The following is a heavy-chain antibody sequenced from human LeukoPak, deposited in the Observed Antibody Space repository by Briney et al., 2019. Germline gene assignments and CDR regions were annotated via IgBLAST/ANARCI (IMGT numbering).Heavy chain of an antibody. Sequence: ASVKVSCKASGYTFSDYYIHWVRQAPGQGLEWMGWITPNSGSTNYAQKFQGRVTMTRDTSISTAYMELSRLRSDDTAVYYCAREAAAAGENYFDYWGQGTLVTVSS. J-gene: IGHJ4*02. D-gene: IGHD6-13*01. CDR3: AREAAAAGENYFDY. CDR1: GYTFSDYY. CDR2: ITPNSGST. V-gene: IGHV1-2*02.